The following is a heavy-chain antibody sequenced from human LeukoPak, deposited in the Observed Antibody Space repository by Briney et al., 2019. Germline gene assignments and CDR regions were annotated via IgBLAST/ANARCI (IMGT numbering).Heavy chain of an antibody. J-gene: IGHJ3*02. D-gene: IGHD3-9*01. CDR2: ISYDGSNK. CDR3: ARMQNYDILMRAFDI. V-gene: IGHV3-30*04. CDR1: GFTFSSYA. Sequence: GGSLRLSCSASGFTFSSYAMTWVRQAPGKGLEWVAVISYDGSNKYYADSVKGRFTISRDNSKNTLYLQMNSLRAEDTAVYYCARMQNYDILMRAFDIWGQGTMVTVSS.